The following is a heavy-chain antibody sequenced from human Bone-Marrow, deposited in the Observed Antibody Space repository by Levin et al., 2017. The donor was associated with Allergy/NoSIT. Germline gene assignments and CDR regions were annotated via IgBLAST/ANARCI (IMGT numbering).Heavy chain of an antibody. V-gene: IGHV3-74*01. CDR2: INSDGSST. CDR1: GFTFSSYW. CDR3: ARVSTTLIRDY. Sequence: GESLKISCAASGFTFSSYWMHWVRQAPGKGLVWVSRINSDGSSTSYADSVKGRFTISRDNAKNTLYLQMNSLRAEDTAVYYCARVSTTLIRDYWGQGTLVTVSS. D-gene: IGHD1-1*01. J-gene: IGHJ4*02.